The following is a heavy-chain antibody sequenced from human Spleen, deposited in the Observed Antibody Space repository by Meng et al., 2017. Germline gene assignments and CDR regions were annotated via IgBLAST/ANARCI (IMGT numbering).Heavy chain of an antibody. V-gene: IGHV3-53*01. D-gene: IGHD2-21*02. CDR1: GFSVSRKY. J-gene: IGHJ4*02. CDR2: VYSAGNT. Sequence: GESLKISCAASGFSVSRKYMTWVRQAPGKGLEWVSVVYSAGNTLYADSVKGRFTISRDNSKNTLFLQMNSLRAEDTAVYYCASSNCDGDCFLDYWDQGLLVTVSS. CDR3: ASSNCDGDCFLDY.